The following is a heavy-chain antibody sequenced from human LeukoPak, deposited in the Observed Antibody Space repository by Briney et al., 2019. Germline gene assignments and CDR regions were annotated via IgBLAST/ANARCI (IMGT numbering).Heavy chain of an antibody. D-gene: IGHD1-26*01. CDR3: ARPVGATNYYHYMDV. CDR1: GGSISSYY. CDR2: IYYSGST. V-gene: IGHV4-59*05. Sequence: NPSETLSLTCTVSGGSISSYYWSWIRQPPGKGLEWIGSIYYSGSTYYNPSLKSRVTISLETSKNQFSLKLSSVTAADTAVYYCARPVGATNYYHYMDVWGKGTTVTVSS. J-gene: IGHJ6*03.